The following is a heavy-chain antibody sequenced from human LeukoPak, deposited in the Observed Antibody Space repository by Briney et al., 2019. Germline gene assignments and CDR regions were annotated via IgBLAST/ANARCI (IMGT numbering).Heavy chain of an antibody. Sequence: SVKVSCKASGGTFSSYAISWVRQAPGQGLEWMGGIIPIFGTANYAQKFQGRVTITADESTSTAYMELSSLRSEDTAVYYCARGEAYYYDSSGLFPQIQFDYWGRGTLVTVSS. CDR2: IIPIFGTA. CDR1: GGTFSSYA. D-gene: IGHD3-22*01. V-gene: IGHV1-69*13. J-gene: IGHJ4*02. CDR3: ARGEAYYYDSSGLFPQIQFDY.